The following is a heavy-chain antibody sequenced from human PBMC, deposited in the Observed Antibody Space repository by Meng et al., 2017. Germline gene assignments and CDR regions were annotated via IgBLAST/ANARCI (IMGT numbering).Heavy chain of an antibody. D-gene: IGHD5-24*01. CDR3: ASRDGYNEGIRSSAD. CDR1: GGSFSGYY. V-gene: IGHV4-34*01. J-gene: IGHJ4*02. CDR2: INHSGST. Sequence: SETLSLTCAVYGGSFSGYYWSWIRQPPGKGLEWIGEINHSGSTNYNPSLKSRVTISVDTSKNQFSLKLSSVTATDTAVYYCASRDGYNEGIRSSADWGQGTLVTVSS.